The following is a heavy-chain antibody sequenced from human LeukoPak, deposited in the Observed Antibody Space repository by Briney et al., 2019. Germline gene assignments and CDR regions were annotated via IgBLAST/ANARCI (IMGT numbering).Heavy chain of an antibody. CDR1: GGSFSGYY. CDR2: INHNGST. Sequence: SETLSLTCAVYGGSFSGYYWSWIRQPPGKGLEWIGEINHNGSTNYNPSLKSRVTISVDTSKNQFSLKLSSVTAADTAVYYCARRRYYYYMDVWGKGTTVTISS. J-gene: IGHJ6*03. V-gene: IGHV4-34*01. CDR3: ARRRYYYYMDV.